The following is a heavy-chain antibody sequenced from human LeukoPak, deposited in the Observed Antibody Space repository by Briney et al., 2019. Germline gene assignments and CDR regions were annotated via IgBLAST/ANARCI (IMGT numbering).Heavy chain of an antibody. CDR2: ISYDGSNK. V-gene: IGHV3-30-3*01. CDR1: GFTFSSYA. CDR3: ARVSRVYAIEPPDDY. J-gene: IGHJ4*02. D-gene: IGHD2-8*01. Sequence: PGGSLRLSCAASGFTFSSYAMHWVRQAPGKGLEWVAVISYDGSNKYYADSVKGRFTISRDNSKNTLYLQMNSLRAEDTAVYYCARVSRVYAIEPPDDYWGQGTLVTVSS.